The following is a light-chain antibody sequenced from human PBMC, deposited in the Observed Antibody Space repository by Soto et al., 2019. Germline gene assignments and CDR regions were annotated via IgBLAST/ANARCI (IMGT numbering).Light chain of an antibody. Sequence: DIQMTQSPSSLSASVGDRVTITCRASQDISVYLAWYQQKPGKVPKLLIYSASTLQSGVPSRFSGSGSGTDFTLTISSLQPEDVATYYCQKFNTAPRTFGQGTRLEMK. J-gene: IGKJ5*01. CDR2: SAS. CDR1: QDISVY. CDR3: QKFNTAPRT. V-gene: IGKV1-27*01.